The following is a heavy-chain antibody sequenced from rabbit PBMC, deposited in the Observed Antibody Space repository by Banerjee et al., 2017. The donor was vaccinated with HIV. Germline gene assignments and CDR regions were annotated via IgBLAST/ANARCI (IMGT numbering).Heavy chain of an antibody. J-gene: IGHJ6*01. CDR1: GFSFSSSYW. Sequence: QEQLEESGGDLVKPEGSLTLTCTASGFSFSSSYWICWVRQAPGKGLEWIACIYTGSSGGTYYASWAKGRFTISKTSSTTVTLQMTSPTAADTATYFCARDLGYGDYGDWDLWGPGTLVTVS. D-gene: IGHD2-1*01. CDR2: IYTGSSGGT. V-gene: IGHV1S45*01. CDR3: ARDLGYGDYGDWDL.